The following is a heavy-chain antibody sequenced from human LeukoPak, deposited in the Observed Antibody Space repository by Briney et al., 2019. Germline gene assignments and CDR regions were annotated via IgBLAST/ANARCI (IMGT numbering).Heavy chain of an antibody. CDR1: GGSFSGYY. Sequence: PSETLSLTCAVYGGSFSGYYWSWIRQPPGKGLEWIGEINHSGSTNYNPSLKSRVTISVDTSKNQFSLQLNSVTPEDTAVYYCAREITMVRGVPALDYYYYMDVWGKGTTVTVSS. V-gene: IGHV4-34*01. D-gene: IGHD3-10*01. CDR2: INHSGST. J-gene: IGHJ6*03. CDR3: AREITMVRGVPALDYYYYMDV.